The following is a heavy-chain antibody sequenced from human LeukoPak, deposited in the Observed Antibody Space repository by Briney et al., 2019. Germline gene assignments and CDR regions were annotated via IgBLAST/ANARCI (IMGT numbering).Heavy chain of an antibody. CDR2: IYYTGST. Sequence: SETLSLTCTVSGGSISSGSYSWSWIRQPAGKGLEWIGYIYYTGSTSYNPSLKSRVTISVQTSKNQFSLKLSSVTAADTAVYYCARGLNRNDYGDYGYWGQGALVTVSS. D-gene: IGHD4-17*01. CDR1: GGSISSGSYS. J-gene: IGHJ4*02. CDR3: ARGLNRNDYGDYGY. V-gene: IGHV4-61*10.